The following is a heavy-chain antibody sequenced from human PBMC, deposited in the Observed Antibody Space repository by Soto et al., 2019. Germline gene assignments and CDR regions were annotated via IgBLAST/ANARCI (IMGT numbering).Heavy chain of an antibody. J-gene: IGHJ4*02. CDR3: ARPHYDSNTFYSFFDY. CDR1: GESFSGYY. V-gene: IGHV4-34*12. Sequence: SETLSLTCAVSGESFSGYYWSWIRQPPGKGLEWIGQIFHGGGTNYSPSLKSRVTISVDTSKNQFSLELSSVTAAGTAVYYCARPHYDSNTFYSFFDYWGQGTLVTV. D-gene: IGHD3-22*01. CDR2: IFHGGGT.